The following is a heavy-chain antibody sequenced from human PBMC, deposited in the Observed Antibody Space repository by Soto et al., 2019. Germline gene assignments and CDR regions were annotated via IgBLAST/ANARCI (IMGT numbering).Heavy chain of an antibody. CDR2: ISSSSSYI. CDR1: GFTFSSYS. V-gene: IGHV3-21*01. D-gene: IGHD6-6*01. CDR3: AIMSIAARYYGMDV. J-gene: IGHJ6*02. Sequence: GGSLRLSCAASGFTFSSYSMNWVRQAPGKGLEWVSSISSSSSYIYYADSVKGRFTISRDNAKNSLYLQMNSLRAEDTAVCYCAIMSIAARYYGMDVWGQGTTVTVSS.